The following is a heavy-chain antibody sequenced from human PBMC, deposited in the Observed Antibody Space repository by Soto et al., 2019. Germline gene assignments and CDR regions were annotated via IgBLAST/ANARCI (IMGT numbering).Heavy chain of an antibody. CDR2: ISYDGSNK. Sequence: GGSLRLSCAASGFTFSSYAMHWVRQAPGKGLEWVAVISYDGSNKYYADSVKGRFTISRDNSKNTLYLQMNSLRAEDTAVYYCARGGITMVRGAPYDIWGQGTMVTVSS. V-gene: IGHV3-30-3*01. CDR3: ARGGITMVRGAPYDI. J-gene: IGHJ3*02. CDR1: GFTFSSYA. D-gene: IGHD3-10*01.